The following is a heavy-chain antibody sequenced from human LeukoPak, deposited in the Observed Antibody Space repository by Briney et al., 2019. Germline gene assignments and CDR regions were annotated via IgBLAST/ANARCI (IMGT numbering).Heavy chain of an antibody. Sequence: GGSLRLSCAASGFTFSSYAISWVRQAPGKGLEWVSGVSGSGDKTYYADSVKGRFTVSRDNSKSTVYLQMNSLRVEDTAIYYCARGRLPKYYFDSWGQGTLVTVSS. V-gene: IGHV3-23*01. D-gene: IGHD4-11*01. CDR3: ARGRLPKYYFDS. CDR1: GFTFSSYA. J-gene: IGHJ4*02. CDR2: VSGSGDKT.